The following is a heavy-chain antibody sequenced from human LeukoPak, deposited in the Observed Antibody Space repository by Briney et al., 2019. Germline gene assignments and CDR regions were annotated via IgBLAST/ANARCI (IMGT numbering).Heavy chain of an antibody. Sequence: GRSLRLSRAASGFTFSSYGMHWVRQAPGKGMEWVAVISYDGSTKYYADSVKGQFTISRDNSKNTLYLQMDSLRAEDTAVYYCAKAAAGTEYYFEYWGQGTLVTVSS. D-gene: IGHD6-13*01. CDR1: GFTFSSYG. CDR3: AKAAAGTEYYFEY. J-gene: IGHJ4*02. V-gene: IGHV3-30*18. CDR2: ISYDGSTK.